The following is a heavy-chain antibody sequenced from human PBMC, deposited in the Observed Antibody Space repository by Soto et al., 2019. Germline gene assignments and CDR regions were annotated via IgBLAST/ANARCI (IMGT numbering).Heavy chain of an antibody. CDR3: AREAAGYYYDSSGYYLGASDI. CDR1: GFTFSNYE. J-gene: IGHJ3*02. D-gene: IGHD3-22*01. CDR2: ISYDGSNK. V-gene: IGHV3-30-3*01. Sequence: PGGSLRLSCEASGFTFSNYEMNWVRQAPGKGLGWVAVISYDGSNKYYADSVKGRFTISRDNSKNTLYLQMNSLRAEDTAVYYCAREAAGYYYDSSGYYLGASDIWGQGTMVTVSS.